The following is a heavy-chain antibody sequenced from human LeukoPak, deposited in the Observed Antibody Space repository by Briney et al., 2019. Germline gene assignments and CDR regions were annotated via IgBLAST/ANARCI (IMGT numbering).Heavy chain of an antibody. Sequence: RWASVKVSCKASGYTFTSYDINWVRRATGQGLEWMGWMNPNSGNTGYAQKFQGRVTMTRNTSISTAYMELSSLRSEDTAVYYCARGDGYANYYYYYMDVWGKGTTVTVSS. V-gene: IGHV1-8*01. CDR2: MNPNSGNT. J-gene: IGHJ6*03. CDR1: GYTFTSYD. D-gene: IGHD5-24*01. CDR3: ARGDGYANYYYYYMDV.